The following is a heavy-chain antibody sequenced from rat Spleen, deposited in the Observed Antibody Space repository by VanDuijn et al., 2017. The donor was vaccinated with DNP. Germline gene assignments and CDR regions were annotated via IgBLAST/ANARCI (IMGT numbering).Heavy chain of an antibody. Sequence: EVRLVESGGGLVQPGRSLKLSCAVSGFTFSKEAMAWVRQAPTKGLEWVASISVGGGNTYYRDSVRGRFTISRDNVENTVYLQMNSLRSGDTATYYWARVQLGYYALDAWGQGTSVTVSS. J-gene: IGHJ4*01. CDR2: ISVGGGNT. CDR3: ARVQLGYYALDA. CDR1: GFTFSKEA. D-gene: IGHD5-1*01. V-gene: IGHV5S13*01.